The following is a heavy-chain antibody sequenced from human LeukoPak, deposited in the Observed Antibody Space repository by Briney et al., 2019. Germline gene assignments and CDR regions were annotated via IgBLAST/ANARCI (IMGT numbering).Heavy chain of an antibody. D-gene: IGHD5-18*01. CDR1: GFTFSSYD. J-gene: IGHJ4*02. CDR2: IGTAGDT. V-gene: IGHV3-13*01. CDR3: ARGSWTVDTATFGPFDY. Sequence: PGGSLRLSCAASGFTFSSYDMHWVRQATGKGLEWVSAIGTAGDTYYPGSVKGRFTISRENAKNSLYLQMNSLRAGDTAVYYCARGSWTVDTATFGPFDYWGQGTLVTVSS.